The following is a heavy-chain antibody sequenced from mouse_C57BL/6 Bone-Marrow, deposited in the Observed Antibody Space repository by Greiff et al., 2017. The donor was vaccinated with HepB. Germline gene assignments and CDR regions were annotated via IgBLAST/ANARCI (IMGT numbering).Heavy chain of an antibody. J-gene: IGHJ3*01. CDR2: IYPRDGST. CDR3: PYGFPFAY. Sequence: VQLQQPGPELVKPGASVKLSCKASGYTFTSYDINWVKQRPGQGLEWIGWIYPRDGSTKYNEKFKGKATLTVDTSSSTAYMELHSLTSEDSAVYFCPYGFPFAYWGQGTLVTVSA. D-gene: IGHD1-1*01. CDR1: GYTFTSYD. V-gene: IGHV1-85*01.